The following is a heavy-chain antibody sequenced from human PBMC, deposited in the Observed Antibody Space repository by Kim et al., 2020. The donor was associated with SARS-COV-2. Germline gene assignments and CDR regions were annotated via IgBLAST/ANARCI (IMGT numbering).Heavy chain of an antibody. CDR3: ARGRYFVWLFPQSPHYFDY. CDR2: INYDRST. D-gene: IGHD3-9*01. Sequence: SETLSLTCAVYGDPVNGYYWSWIRQPPGKGLEWIGEINYDRSTNYKPSLKSRVTMSLDSSKSQFSLRLTSLTAADTAVYYCARGRYFVWLFPQSPHYFDYWGQGSVVTGSS. V-gene: IGHV4-34*01. J-gene: IGHJ4*02. CDR1: GDPVNGYY.